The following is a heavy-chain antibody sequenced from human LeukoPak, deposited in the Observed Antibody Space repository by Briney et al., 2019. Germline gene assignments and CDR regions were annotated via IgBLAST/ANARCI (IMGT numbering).Heavy chain of an antibody. Sequence: SQTLSLTCTVSGGSISSDDYYWIWIRQRPGKGLEWLGYIYYSGSTYYNPSLKSRVTISVDTSKNQFSLNLSSVTAADTAVYYCASSIAARLGDFDYWGRGTLVTVSS. D-gene: IGHD6-6*01. CDR3: ASSIAARLGDFDY. CDR2: IYYSGST. V-gene: IGHV4-31*03. CDR1: GGSISSDDYY. J-gene: IGHJ4*01.